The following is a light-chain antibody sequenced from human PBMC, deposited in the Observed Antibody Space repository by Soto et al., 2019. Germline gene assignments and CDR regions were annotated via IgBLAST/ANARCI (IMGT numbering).Light chain of an antibody. CDR2: AAS. Sequence: IQMTQSPSSLSASVGDRVTITCRASQYISSYLKWYQQKPGKAPKLLIYAASSLQSGVPSRFSGSGSETDFTLTISSLQPEDFATYSCQQSYSTTWTFGQGTKVDIK. V-gene: IGKV1-39*01. CDR1: QYISSY. CDR3: QQSYSTTWT. J-gene: IGKJ1*01.